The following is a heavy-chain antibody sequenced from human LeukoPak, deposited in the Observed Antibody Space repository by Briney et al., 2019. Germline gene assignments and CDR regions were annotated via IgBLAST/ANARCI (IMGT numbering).Heavy chain of an antibody. CDR2: IYYSGST. Sequence: SETLPLTCNVPGGSISSSSYYWGWIRQPPGKGLEWIGSIYYSGSTYYNPSLKSRVTISVDTSKNQFSLKLSSVTAADTAVYYCARGMTTVTNDPFDYWGQGTLVTVSS. CDR1: GGSISSSSYY. CDR3: ARGMTTVTNDPFDY. J-gene: IGHJ4*02. V-gene: IGHV4-39*07. D-gene: IGHD4-17*01.